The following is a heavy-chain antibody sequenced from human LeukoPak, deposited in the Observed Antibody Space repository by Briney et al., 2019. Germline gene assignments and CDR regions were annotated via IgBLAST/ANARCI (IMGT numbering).Heavy chain of an antibody. J-gene: IGHJ4*02. CDR2: IKQDGSEK. CDR1: GFTFSSYW. D-gene: IGHD6-6*01. CDR3: ARAIPKYSSSSGATDY. V-gene: IGHV3-7*01. Sequence: GGSLRLSCAASGFTFSSYWMSWVRQAPGKGLEWVANIKQDGSEKYYVDSVKGRFTISRDNAKNSLYLQMNSLRAEDTAVYYCARAIPKYSSSSGATDYWGQGTLVTVSS.